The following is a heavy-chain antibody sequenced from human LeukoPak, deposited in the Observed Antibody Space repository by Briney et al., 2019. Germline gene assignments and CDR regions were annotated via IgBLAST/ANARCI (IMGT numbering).Heavy chain of an antibody. Sequence: ASVKVSCKASGCTFTGYYLHWVRQAPGQGLEWMGCINPNSGGTNYAQKFQGRVTMTRDTSISTAYMELSRLRSDDTAVYHCARGFFSSSYFDYWGQGTLVTVSS. CDR2: INPNSGGT. D-gene: IGHD6-6*01. CDR3: ARGFFSSSYFDY. J-gene: IGHJ4*02. V-gene: IGHV1-2*02. CDR1: GCTFTGYY.